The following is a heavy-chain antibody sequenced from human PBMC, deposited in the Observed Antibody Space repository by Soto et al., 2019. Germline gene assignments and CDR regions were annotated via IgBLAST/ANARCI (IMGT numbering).Heavy chain of an antibody. CDR1: GGSISSYY. Sequence: SETLSLTCTVSGGSISSYYWSWIRQPPGKGLEWIGYIYYSGSTNYNPSLKSRVTISVDTSKNQFSLKLSSVTAADTAVYYCARVRTGYSGYEEFDYWGQGTLVTVSS. CDR3: ARVRTGYSGYEEFDY. CDR2: IYYSGST. J-gene: IGHJ4*02. D-gene: IGHD5-12*01. V-gene: IGHV4-59*01.